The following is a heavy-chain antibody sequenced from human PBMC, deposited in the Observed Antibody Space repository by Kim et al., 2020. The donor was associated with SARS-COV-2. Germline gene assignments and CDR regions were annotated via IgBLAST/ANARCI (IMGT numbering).Heavy chain of an antibody. Sequence: NHTPSLKSRVTISVDTSKNQFSLKLSSVTAADTAVYYCARIPYYYYGMDVWGQGTTVTVSS. CDR3: ARIPYYYYGMDV. V-gene: IGHV4-59*01. J-gene: IGHJ6*02.